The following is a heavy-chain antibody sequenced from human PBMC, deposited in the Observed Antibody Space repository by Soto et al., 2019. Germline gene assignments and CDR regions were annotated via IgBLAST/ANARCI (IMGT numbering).Heavy chain of an antibody. D-gene: IGHD4-17*01. CDR1: GASISNGGYY. CDR2: IYYNGNT. Sequence: QVQLQESGPGLVKPSQTLSLTCTVSGASISNGGYYWSWVRQHPGEGLEWIGYIYYNGNTYYNPSLKRRVRISLYTAHNQCSLRLMSVTAADTAVYFCARLTLTNYGARWFDPWGQGTLVNVSS. J-gene: IGHJ5*02. V-gene: IGHV4-31*03. CDR3: ARLTLTNYGARWFDP.